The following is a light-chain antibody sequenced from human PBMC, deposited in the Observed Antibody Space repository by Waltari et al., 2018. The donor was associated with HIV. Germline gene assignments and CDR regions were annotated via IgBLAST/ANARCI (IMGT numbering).Light chain of an antibody. CDR3: QHRSSWPLYT. CDR2: DSS. J-gene: IGKJ2*01. CDR1: QTISGS. V-gene: IGKV3-11*01. Sequence: EFVLTQFPATLSLSPGERATLSCRASQTISGSIAWYQQRPGQTPRLLIHDSSKRATDIPTRFSGSGSGTDFTLTIASLEPEDFTFYYCQHRSSWPLYTFGQGTRVDIK.